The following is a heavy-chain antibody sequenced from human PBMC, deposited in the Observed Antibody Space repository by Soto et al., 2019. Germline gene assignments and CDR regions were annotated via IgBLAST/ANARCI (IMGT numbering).Heavy chain of an antibody. CDR2: IFYLGSS. J-gene: IGHJ5*02. Sequence: SETLSLTCTVSGDSIISSDFYWGWVRQPPGKGLEWIGSIFYLGSSYYNPSPKSRVTMSVDTSKNQFSLRLRSVTAADTALYFCARHSLALRKNNWFDPWGHGIMVTVSS. CDR3: ARHSLALRKNNWFDP. CDR1: GDSIISSDFY. V-gene: IGHV4-39*01. D-gene: IGHD3-3*02.